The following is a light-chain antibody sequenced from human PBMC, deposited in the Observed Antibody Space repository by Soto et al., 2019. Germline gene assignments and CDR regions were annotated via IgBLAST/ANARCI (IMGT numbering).Light chain of an antibody. CDR2: DTS. J-gene: IGKJ4*01. Sequence: EIVLTQSQATLSLSPGERATLSCRASQSVGSYLGWYQQTPGQPPRLLIYDTSNRATGIPARFSGSGSGTDFTLTISSLEPEDFAVYYCQQHSTWPLTFCGGTNGDIK. V-gene: IGKV3-11*01. CDR3: QQHSTWPLT. CDR1: QSVGSY.